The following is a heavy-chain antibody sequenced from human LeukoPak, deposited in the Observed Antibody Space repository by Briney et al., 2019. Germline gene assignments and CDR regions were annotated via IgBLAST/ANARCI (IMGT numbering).Heavy chain of an antibody. V-gene: IGHV1-18*01. CDR2: ISAYNGNT. J-gene: IGHJ5*02. Sequence: ASVKVSCKASGYTFTSYGISWVRQAPGQGLEWMGWISAYNGNTNYAQKLQGRVTMTTDTSTSTAYMELRSLRSDDTAVYYCARDANWNDEGDWFDPWGQGTLVTVSS. D-gene: IGHD1-20*01. CDR1: GYTFTSYG. CDR3: ARDANWNDEGDWFDP.